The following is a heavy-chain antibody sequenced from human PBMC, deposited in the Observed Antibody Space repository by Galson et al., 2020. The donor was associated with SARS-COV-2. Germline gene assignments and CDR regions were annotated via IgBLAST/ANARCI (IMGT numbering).Heavy chain of an antibody. CDR3: ARTFYCSSTSCYLDWFDP. J-gene: IGHJ5*02. Sequence: HGESPKISCKGSGYSFTSYWIGWVRQMPGKGLEWMGIIYPGDSDTRYSPSFQGQVTISADKSISTAYLQWSSLKASDTDMYYCARTFYCSSTSCYLDWFDPWGQGTLVTVSS. V-gene: IGHV5-51*01. CDR2: IYPGDSDT. CDR1: GYSFTSYW. D-gene: IGHD2-2*01.